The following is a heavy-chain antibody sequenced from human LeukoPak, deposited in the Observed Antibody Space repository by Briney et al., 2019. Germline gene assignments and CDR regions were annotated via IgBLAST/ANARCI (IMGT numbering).Heavy chain of an antibody. V-gene: IGHV4-59*12. J-gene: IGHJ5*02. CDR1: GGSISSYY. Sequence: SETLSLTCTVSGGSISSYYWSWIRQPPGKGLEWIGYIYYSGSTNYNPSLKSRVTISVDTSKNQFSLRLSSVTAADTAVYYCARENVDDSSGLVDNWFDPWGQGTLVTGSS. D-gene: IGHD3-22*01. CDR2: IYYSGST. CDR3: ARENVDDSSGLVDNWFDP.